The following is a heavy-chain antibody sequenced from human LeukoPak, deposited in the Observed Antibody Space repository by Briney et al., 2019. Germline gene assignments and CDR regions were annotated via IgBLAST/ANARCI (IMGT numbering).Heavy chain of an antibody. V-gene: IGHV3-30-3*01. D-gene: IGHD2-15*01. Sequence: SCKASGYTFTGYYMHWVRQAPGKGLEWVAVISYDGSNKYYADSVKGRFTISRDNSKNTLYLQMNSLRAEDTAVYYCARDLRDCSGGSCYDYYYGMDVWGQGTTVTVSS. CDR3: ARDLRDCSGGSCYDYYYGMDV. J-gene: IGHJ6*02. CDR1: GYTFTGYY. CDR2: ISYDGSNK.